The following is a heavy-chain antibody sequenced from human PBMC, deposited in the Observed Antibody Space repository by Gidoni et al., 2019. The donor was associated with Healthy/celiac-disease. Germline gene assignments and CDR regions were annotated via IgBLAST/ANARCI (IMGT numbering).Heavy chain of an antibody. CDR3: AREGIAVAGTVAI. V-gene: IGHV4-38-2*02. Sequence: QVQLQESGPGLVKPSETLSLTCTVSGYSISRGYYWGWIRPPPGKGLEWIGSIYHSGSTYYNPSLKSRVTILVDTSKNQFSLKLSSVTAADTAVYYCAREGIAVAGTVAIWGQGTMVTVSS. D-gene: IGHD6-19*01. CDR2: IYHSGST. CDR1: GYSISRGYY. J-gene: IGHJ3*02.